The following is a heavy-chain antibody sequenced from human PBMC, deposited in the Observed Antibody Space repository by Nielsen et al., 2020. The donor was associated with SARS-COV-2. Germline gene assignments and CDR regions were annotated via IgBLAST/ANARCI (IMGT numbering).Heavy chain of an antibody. D-gene: IGHD6-19*01. CDR2: INAGNGYT. CDR3: ARGGVNGWWDY. CDR1: GYRFTSYA. Sequence: ASVKVSCKASGYRFTSYAIHWVRQVPGQGLESMGWINAGNGYTEYSQNFQGRVTITTDTSATTAYMEVRYLKSEDTAVFYCARGGVNGWWDYWGQGTQVTVSS. V-gene: IGHV1-3*01. J-gene: IGHJ4*02.